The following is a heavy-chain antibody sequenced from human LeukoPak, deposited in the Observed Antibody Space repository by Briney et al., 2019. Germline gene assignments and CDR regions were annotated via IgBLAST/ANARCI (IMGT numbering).Heavy chain of an antibody. V-gene: IGHV3-48*02. CDR2: XSTXSXXX. CDR3: ASXSSXRNGDYVIDX. D-gene: IGHD4-17*01. J-gene: IGHJ4*02. Sequence: XSTXSXXXYXXXSVKXRFTISRDNAXNSLYLQMNSPRDEDTAVYYCASXSSXRNGDYVIDXXGQGTLVTVSS.